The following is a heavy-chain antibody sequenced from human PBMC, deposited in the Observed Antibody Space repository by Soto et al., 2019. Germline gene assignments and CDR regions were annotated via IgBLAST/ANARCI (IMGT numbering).Heavy chain of an antibody. CDR3: VDERGPGTKGRDV. Sequence: PGWSLRLCCAASGYTFSNSVMHWVRQAPGKGLEWVAVISYDGSNKFYADSVKGRFTISRDNSKTTLYLQMNSLRAEDTAVYDGVDERGPGTKGRDVLGHGPTV. D-gene: IGHD1-1*01. CDR1: GYTFSNSV. V-gene: IGHV3-30*03. J-gene: IGHJ6*02. CDR2: ISYDGSNK.